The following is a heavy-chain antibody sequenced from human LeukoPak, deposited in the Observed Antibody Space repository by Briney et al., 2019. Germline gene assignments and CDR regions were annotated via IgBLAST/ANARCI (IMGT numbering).Heavy chain of an antibody. CDR1: GFTFSSHW. D-gene: IGHD5-18*01. CDR3: ARSRSAMVILYYYYYMDV. J-gene: IGHJ6*03. CDR2: IKQDGSEK. V-gene: IGHV3-7*01. Sequence: PGGSLRLSCAASGFTFSSHWMSWVRQAPEKGLEWVANIKQDGSEKYYVDSVKGRFTISRDNAKNSLYLQMNSLRAEDTAVYYCARSRSAMVILYYYYYMDVWGKGTTVTVSS.